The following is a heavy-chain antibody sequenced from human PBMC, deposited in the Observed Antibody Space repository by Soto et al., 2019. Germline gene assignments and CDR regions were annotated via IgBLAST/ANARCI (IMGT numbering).Heavy chain of an antibody. CDR1: GDSISSNKW. CDR3: ARHFVAVVIKGWAY. D-gene: IGHD3-10*01. Sequence: SETQSVTCAVSGDSISSNKWWSWVRQTPEKGLEWIGEMYHTGSTNYNPSLKSRVTISVDKSKNQFSLKLVSVTAADTAVYYCARHFVAVVIKGWAYWGQGTLVTVSS. CDR2: MYHTGST. V-gene: IGHV4-4*02. J-gene: IGHJ4*02.